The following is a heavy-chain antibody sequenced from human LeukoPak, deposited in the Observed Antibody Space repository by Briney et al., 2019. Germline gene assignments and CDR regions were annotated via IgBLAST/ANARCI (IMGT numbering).Heavy chain of an antibody. CDR1: GYTFTSFG. V-gene: IGHV1-18*01. Sequence: ASVKVSCKASGYTFTSFGISWVRQAPGQGPEWMGWISAYNGNTNYVQKFQGRVTMTTDTSTNTAYMELRSLRSDDTAAYYCARDLGVDTTMIFFDYWGQGTLVTVSS. CDR3: ARDLGVDTTMIFFDY. CDR2: ISAYNGNT. J-gene: IGHJ4*02. D-gene: IGHD5-18*01.